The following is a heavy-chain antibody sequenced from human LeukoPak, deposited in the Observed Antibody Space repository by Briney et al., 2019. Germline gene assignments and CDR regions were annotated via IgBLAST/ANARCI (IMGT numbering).Heavy chain of an antibody. CDR2: LICSVNYM. J-gene: IGHJ4*02. V-gene: IGHV3-21*01. CDR1: GFTFRSYS. CDR3: ARDRGYCSGGTCYPVYFDY. D-gene: IGHD2-15*01. Sequence: GGSLRPSCAAPGFTFRSYSRKWGRQAPRKGVEWGPSLICSVNYMYYADSVKGRFTISRDNAKNSLYLQMDSLRAEDTALYYCARDRGYCSGGTCYPVYFDYWGQGTLVTVSS.